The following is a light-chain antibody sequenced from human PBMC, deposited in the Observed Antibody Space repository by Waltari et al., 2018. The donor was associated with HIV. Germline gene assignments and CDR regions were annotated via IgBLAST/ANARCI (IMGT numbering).Light chain of an antibody. CDR2: DVS. J-gene: IGLJ1*01. V-gene: IGLV2-11*01. CDR3: QSYDNSLTSYV. Sequence: QSALTQPRSVSGSPGQSVTISCTGTSSDVGGYNYVSWYQQHPGKAPKLMIYDVSKRPSGVPDRFSGSKSGNTASLTISGLQAEDEADYYCQSYDNSLTSYVFATGTRVTVL. CDR1: SSDVGGYNY.